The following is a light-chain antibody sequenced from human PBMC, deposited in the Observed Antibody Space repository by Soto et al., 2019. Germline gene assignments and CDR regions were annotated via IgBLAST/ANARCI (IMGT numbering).Light chain of an antibody. V-gene: IGKV3D-15*01. CDR2: DAF. J-gene: IGKJ1*01. Sequence: EIVMTQSPATLSVSPVERATLSGRASQSVSNYLAWYQQKPGQAPRLLIYDAFNRATGIPARFSGSGSGTDFTLTISSLQPEDVATYYCQKYNSAPQTFGQGTKVDIK. CDR3: QKYNSAPQT. CDR1: QSVSNY.